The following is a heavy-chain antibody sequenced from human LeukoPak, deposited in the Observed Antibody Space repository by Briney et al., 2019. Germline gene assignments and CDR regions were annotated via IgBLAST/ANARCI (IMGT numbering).Heavy chain of an antibody. CDR3: AKDRRVVPAARLDY. D-gene: IGHD2-2*01. V-gene: IGHV3-48*01. CDR2: ISSSSSTI. CDR1: GFTFSRYS. J-gene: IGHJ4*02. Sequence: GSLRLSCAASGFTFSRYSMNWVRQAPGKGLEWVSYISSSSSTIYYADSVKGRFTISRDSAKNSLYLQMNSLRAEDTAVYYCAKDRRVVPAARLDYWGQGTLVTVSS.